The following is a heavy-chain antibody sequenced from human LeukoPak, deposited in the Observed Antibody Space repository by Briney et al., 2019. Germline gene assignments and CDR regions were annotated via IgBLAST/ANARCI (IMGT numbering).Heavy chain of an antibody. CDR3: ARDRKYDILTGYYIGDAFDI. Sequence: PSETLSLTCTVSGGSISSGGYYWSWIRQHPGKGLEWIGYIYYSGSTYYNPSLKSRVTISVDTSKNQFSLKLSSVTAADTAVYYCARDRKYDILTGYYIGDAFDIWGQGTMVTVSS. V-gene: IGHV4-31*03. D-gene: IGHD3-9*01. J-gene: IGHJ3*02. CDR2: IYYSGST. CDR1: GGSISSGGYY.